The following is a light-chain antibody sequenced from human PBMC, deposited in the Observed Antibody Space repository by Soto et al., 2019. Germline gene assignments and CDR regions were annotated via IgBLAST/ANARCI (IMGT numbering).Light chain of an antibody. J-gene: IGKJ4*01. CDR2: AAS. V-gene: IGKV1-39*01. CDR3: QQRSNWPLT. CDR1: QSISNH. Sequence: DIQMTQSPSSLSASVEDRVIITCRASQSISNHLNWYQQKPGKAPKLLIFAASSLQSGVPSRFSGSGSGTDFTLTISSLEPEDFAVYYCQQRSNWPLTFGGGTKVDIK.